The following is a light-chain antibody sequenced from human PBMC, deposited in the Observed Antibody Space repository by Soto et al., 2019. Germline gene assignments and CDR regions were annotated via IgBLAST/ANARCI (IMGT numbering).Light chain of an antibody. Sequence: DIQVTQSPSSVSASVGDRVTITCRTSQSISTYLNWYQQKPGEVPKLLIYGASSLQNGVPSRFRGSGSETDFTLTITSLQPEDFATYYCQQGHSTPITFGQGTRLEIK. CDR2: GAS. J-gene: IGKJ5*01. CDR3: QQGHSTPIT. V-gene: IGKV1-39*01. CDR1: QSISTY.